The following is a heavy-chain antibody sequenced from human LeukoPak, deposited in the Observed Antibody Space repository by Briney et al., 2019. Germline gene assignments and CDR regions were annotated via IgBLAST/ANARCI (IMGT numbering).Heavy chain of an antibody. CDR3: ARSDGFSGYSSLGDS. J-gene: IGHJ5*01. CDR2: INPNSGDT. V-gene: IGHV1-2*02. Sequence: ASVKVSCKASGYTFTGYYMHWVRQAPGQGLEWMGWINPNSGDTNSAQKFEGRVTMTRDTSISTTYMELSRLKSDDTAVYYCARSDGFSGYSSLGDSWGRGTLVTVSS. CDR1: GYTFTGYY. D-gene: IGHD3-22*01.